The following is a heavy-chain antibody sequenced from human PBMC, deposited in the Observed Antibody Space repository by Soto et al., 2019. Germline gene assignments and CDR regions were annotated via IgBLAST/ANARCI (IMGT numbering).Heavy chain of an antibody. CDR1: GFTFSSYW. Sequence: EVQLVESGGGLVQPGESLRLSSAASGFTFSSYWMHWVRQAPWKGLVWVSRINSDGSSTSYAGSVKGRFTISRDNAKNTLSLQMNSLRAEDTAVYYCVRTSLVVAAATREDYWGQGTLVTVSS. V-gene: IGHV3-74*01. CDR2: INSDGSST. D-gene: IGHD2-15*01. J-gene: IGHJ4*02. CDR3: VRTSLVVAAATREDY.